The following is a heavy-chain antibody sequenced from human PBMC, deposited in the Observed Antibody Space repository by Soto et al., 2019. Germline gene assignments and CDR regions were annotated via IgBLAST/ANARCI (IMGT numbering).Heavy chain of an antibody. CDR2: ISDDGSQK. CDR1: GFTFSSFG. J-gene: IGHJ4*02. Sequence: GGSLRLSCAASGFTFSSFGMHWVRQAPGKGLEWVAVISDDGSQKNYADSVKGRFTVSRDNSKNTLYMYMLSLRPDDTAVYYCVADPGPLDTSDYWGQGTLVTVSS. V-gene: IGHV3-30*03. D-gene: IGHD2-2*02. CDR3: VADPGPLDTSDY.